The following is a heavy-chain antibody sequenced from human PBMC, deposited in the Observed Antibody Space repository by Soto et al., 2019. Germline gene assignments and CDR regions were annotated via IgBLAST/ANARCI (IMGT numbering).Heavy chain of an antibody. V-gene: IGHV3-7*01. CDR3: ARDLTRHYYYGMDV. Sequence: GGSLRLSCAASGFTFSSYWMSWVRQAPGKGLEWVANIKQDGSEKYYVDSVKGRFTISRDNAKNSLYLQMNSLRAEDTAVYYCARDLTRHYYYGMDVWGQGTTVTVSS. CDR2: IKQDGSEK. J-gene: IGHJ6*02. CDR1: GFTFSSYW.